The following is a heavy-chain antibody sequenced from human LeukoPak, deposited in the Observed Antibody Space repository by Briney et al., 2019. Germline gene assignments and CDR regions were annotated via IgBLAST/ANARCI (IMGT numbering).Heavy chain of an antibody. CDR2: IIPIFGTA. Sequence: ASVKVSCKASGGTFSSYAISWVRQAPGQGLEWMGGIIPIFGTANYAQKFQGRVTITADKSTSTAYMGLSSLRSEDTAVYYCARGDGYSSPYYFDYWGQGTLVTVSS. V-gene: IGHV1-69*06. CDR1: GGTFSSYA. D-gene: IGHD5-18*01. CDR3: ARGDGYSSPYYFDY. J-gene: IGHJ4*02.